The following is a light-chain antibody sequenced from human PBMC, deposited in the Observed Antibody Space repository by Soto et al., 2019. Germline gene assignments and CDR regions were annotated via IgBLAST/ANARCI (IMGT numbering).Light chain of an antibody. CDR3: AAWDDSRKGKV. V-gene: IGLV1-36*01. J-gene: IGLJ1*01. CDR2: YDD. Sequence: QSVLTQPPSVSEAPRQRVTISCSGSSSNIGTNAVKWYQQLPGKAPKLLIYYDDLLPSWVSDRFSGSKSGTSASLAISGLQSEDEADDYCAAWDDSRKGKVFGTGTKLTVL. CDR1: SSNIGTNA.